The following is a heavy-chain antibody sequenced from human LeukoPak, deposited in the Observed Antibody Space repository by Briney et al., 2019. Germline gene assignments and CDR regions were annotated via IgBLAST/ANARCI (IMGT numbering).Heavy chain of an antibody. V-gene: IGHV3-66*01. CDR1: GLTGSSRY. Sequence: GGSLRLSCAASGLTGSSRYMTWVCQAPGKGLEWVSAIYSGGSTYYSDSVKGRFTISRDNSQNTLYLQMNTLRAEDTAIYYCARAEALRFRDFDYWGQGTLVTVSS. D-gene: IGHD3-3*01. CDR3: ARAEALRFRDFDY. CDR2: IYSGGST. J-gene: IGHJ4*02.